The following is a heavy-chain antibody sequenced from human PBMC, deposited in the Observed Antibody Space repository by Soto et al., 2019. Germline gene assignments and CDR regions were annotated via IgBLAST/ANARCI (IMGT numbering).Heavy chain of an antibody. V-gene: IGHV4-39*01. CDR1: GGSISRSGYY. CDR2: IYYSGST. J-gene: IGHJ4*02. Sequence: SETLSLTCTVSGGSISRSGYYWGWSRQPTGKGLEWFGSIYYSGSTYYNPSLKSRVTISVDTSKNQFSLKLSSVTAADTAVYYCARLSPLPYYDILTGYYKAFDYWGQGTLVTVSS. D-gene: IGHD3-9*01. CDR3: ARLSPLPYYDILTGYYKAFDY.